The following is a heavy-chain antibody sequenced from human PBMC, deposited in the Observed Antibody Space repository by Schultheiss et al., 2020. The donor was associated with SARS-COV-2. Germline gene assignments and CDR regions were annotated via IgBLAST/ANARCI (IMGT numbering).Heavy chain of an antibody. CDR3: ANVLSSSDYYYYGMDV. J-gene: IGHJ6*02. V-gene: IGHV3-23*01. CDR2: ISGSGGST. D-gene: IGHD6-6*01. CDR1: GFIFSHYE. Sequence: GGSLRLSCGVSGFIFSHYEMHWVRQAPGKGLEWVSAISGSGGSTYYADSVKGRFTISRDNSKNTLYLQMNSLRAEDTAVYYCANVLSSSDYYYYGMDVWGQGTTVTVSS.